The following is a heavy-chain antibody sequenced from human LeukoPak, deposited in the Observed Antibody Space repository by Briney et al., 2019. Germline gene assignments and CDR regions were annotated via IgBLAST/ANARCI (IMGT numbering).Heavy chain of an antibody. Sequence: GGSLRLSCAASGFAFSNYWTHWVRQAPGKGLVWVSRIYTDGSSTNYADSVKGRFTISRDNAKNTLFLQMNSLRAEDTAVYYCARGASNRFDYWGQGTLVTVSS. D-gene: IGHD1-14*01. J-gene: IGHJ4*02. CDR1: GFAFSNYW. V-gene: IGHV3-74*01. CDR2: IYTDGSST. CDR3: ARGASNRFDY.